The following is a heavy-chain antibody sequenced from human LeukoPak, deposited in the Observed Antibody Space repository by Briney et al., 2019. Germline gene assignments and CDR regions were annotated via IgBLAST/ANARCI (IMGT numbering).Heavy chain of an antibody. CDR2: ISYDGNYQ. D-gene: IGHD3-16*01. Sequence: PGGSLRLSCAASGFTFWSYGIHWVRQAPGKGLEWVAVISYDGNYQYYADSVKGRLTISRDNSKNTVYLQLNSLRGEDTAVYYCAKDRRMMSPHYGMDVWGQGTTVTVSS. J-gene: IGHJ6*02. CDR1: GFTFWSYG. CDR3: AKDRRMMSPHYGMDV. V-gene: IGHV3-30*18.